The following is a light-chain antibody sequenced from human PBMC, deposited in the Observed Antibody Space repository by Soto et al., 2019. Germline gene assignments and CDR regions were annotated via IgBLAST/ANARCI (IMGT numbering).Light chain of an antibody. CDR2: SNI. CDR1: SSNIGAGFD. CDR3: QSYDGSLSAVV. V-gene: IGLV1-40*01. J-gene: IGLJ2*01. Sequence: QSVLTQPPSVSGAPGQRGTISCTGSSSNIGAGFDVHWYQQLPGTAPKLLIYSNINRPSGVPDRFSGSKSGTSASLAITGLQAEDEADYYCQSYDGSLSAVVFGGGTKLTVL.